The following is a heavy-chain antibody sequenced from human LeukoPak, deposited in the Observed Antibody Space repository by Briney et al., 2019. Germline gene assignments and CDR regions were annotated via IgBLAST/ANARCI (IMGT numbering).Heavy chain of an antibody. D-gene: IGHD2-2*01. Sequence: SETLSLTCTVSGGSISSSSYYWGWIRQPPGKGLEWIGSIYYSGSTYYNPSLKSRVTISVDTSKNQFSLKLSSVTAADTAVYYCARDWGYCSSTSCRSFDYWGQGTLVIVSS. CDR3: ARDWGYCSSTSCRSFDY. J-gene: IGHJ4*02. CDR1: GGSISSSSYY. CDR2: IYYSGST. V-gene: IGHV4-39*07.